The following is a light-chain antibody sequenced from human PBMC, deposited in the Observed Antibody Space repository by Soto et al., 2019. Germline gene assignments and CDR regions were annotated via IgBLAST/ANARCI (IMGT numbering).Light chain of an antibody. CDR3: QEYNSIAT. CDR1: QSIGAY. V-gene: IGKV1-5*01. CDR2: DVS. J-gene: IGKJ2*01. Sequence: DIQMTQSPSTLSASVGDRVSITCRASQSIGAYLAWYHQKPGKAPRVLMYDVSTLESGVPSRFSGSGSETEFTLTISSLQPDDFGNYYCQEYNSIATFGQGTKLEIK.